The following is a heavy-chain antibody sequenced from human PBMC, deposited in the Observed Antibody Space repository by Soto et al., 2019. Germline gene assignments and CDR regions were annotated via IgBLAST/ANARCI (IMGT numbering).Heavy chain of an antibody. J-gene: IGHJ4*02. CDR3: ARMDSSDYYRIDY. V-gene: IGHV4-34*01. Sequence: SETLSLTCAVYGGSFSDYYWSWIRQPPGKGLEWIGYISYTGNTHYNPSLKSRVTISVDRSKIQFSLKLRSVTAADTAVYYCARMDSSDYYRIDYWGQGTPVTVSS. CDR1: GGSFSDYY. CDR2: ISYTGNT. D-gene: IGHD3-22*01.